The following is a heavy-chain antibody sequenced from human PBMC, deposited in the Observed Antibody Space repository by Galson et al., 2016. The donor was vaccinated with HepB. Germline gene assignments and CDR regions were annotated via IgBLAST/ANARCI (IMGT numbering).Heavy chain of an antibody. J-gene: IGHJ4*02. D-gene: IGHD3-9*01. CDR1: GYIFTTYG. Sequence: QSGAEVKKPGASVKVSCKASGYIFTTYGFSWVRQAPGQGLEWMGWISGYNTKTIYAQKFQGRVTMTTDTSSSTAYMELRSLRSDDTAVYYCARDDDIFTGFLPGDFWGQGTLVTVSS. CDR3: ARDDDIFTGFLPGDF. CDR2: ISGYNTKT. V-gene: IGHV1-18*01.